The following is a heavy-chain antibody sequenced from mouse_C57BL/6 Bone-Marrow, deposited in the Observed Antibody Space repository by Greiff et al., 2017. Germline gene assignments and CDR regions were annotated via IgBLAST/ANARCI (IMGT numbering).Heavy chain of an antibody. J-gene: IGHJ2*01. CDR1: GYTFTSYW. CDR2: IYPSDSET. CDR3: ARTGGSRYYFDY. Sequence: VQLQQPGAELVRPGSSVKLSCKASGYTFTSYWMDWVKQRPGQGLEWIGNIYPSDSETHYNQKFKDKATLTVDKSSSTAYMQLSSLTSEDSAVYYCARTGGSRYYFDYWGQSTTLTVSS. D-gene: IGHD1-1*01. V-gene: IGHV1-61*01.